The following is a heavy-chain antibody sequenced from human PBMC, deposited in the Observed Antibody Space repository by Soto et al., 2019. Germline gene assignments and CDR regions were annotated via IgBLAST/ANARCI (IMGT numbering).Heavy chain of an antibody. Sequence: TLSLTGAVSVGSISSGGYSWSWILQPPGKGLEWIGYIYHSGSTYYNPSLKSRVTISVDRSKNQFSLKLSSVTAADTAVYYCARALLGYCSSTSCYTPLFDYWGQGTLVTVSS. CDR2: IYHSGST. J-gene: IGHJ4*02. CDR1: VGSISSGGYS. D-gene: IGHD2-2*02. CDR3: ARALLGYCSSTSCYTPLFDY. V-gene: IGHV4-30-2*01.